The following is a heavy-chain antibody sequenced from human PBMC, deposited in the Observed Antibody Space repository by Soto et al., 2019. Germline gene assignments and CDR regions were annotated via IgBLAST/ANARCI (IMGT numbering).Heavy chain of an antibody. V-gene: IGHV3-48*01. Sequence: GGSLRLSCAASGFSFSTYSMNWVRQAPGEGLEWISYISSSSNTIYYADSVKGRFTISRDNAKNSLYPQMNSLRAEDTAVYYCALRAGPLGGQGTLVTVSS. CDR3: ALRAGPL. D-gene: IGHD6-13*01. CDR1: GFSFSTYS. J-gene: IGHJ4*02. CDR2: ISSSSNTI.